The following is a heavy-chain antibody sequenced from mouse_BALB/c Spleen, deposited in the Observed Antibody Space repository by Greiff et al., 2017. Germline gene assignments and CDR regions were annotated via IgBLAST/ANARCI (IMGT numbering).Heavy chain of an antibody. CDR3: ARHAAYYGNHWYFDV. CDR2: ISNGGGST. V-gene: IGHV5-12-2*01. Sequence: EVMLVESGGGLVQPGGSLKLSCAASGFTFSSYTMSWVRQTPEKRLEWVAYISNGGGSTYYPDTVKGRFTISRDNAKNTLYLQMSSLKSEDTAMYYCARHAAYYGNHWYFDVWGAGTTVTVSS. CDR1: GFTFSSYT. D-gene: IGHD2-10*01. J-gene: IGHJ1*01.